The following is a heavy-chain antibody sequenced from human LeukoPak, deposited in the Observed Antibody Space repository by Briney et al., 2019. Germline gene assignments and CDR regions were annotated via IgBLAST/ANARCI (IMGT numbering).Heavy chain of an antibody. V-gene: IGHV1-3*01. CDR2: INPGNGNT. Sequence: ASVKVSCKASGYTCTNFGIHWVRQAPGQRLEWMGWINPGNGNTKYSQKIQGRVTITRDTSASTAYMELSSVRSEDSAVYYCASDGYSYGFDYWGQGTLVTVSS. CDR1: GYTCTNFG. CDR3: ASDGYSYGFDY. J-gene: IGHJ4*02. D-gene: IGHD5-18*01.